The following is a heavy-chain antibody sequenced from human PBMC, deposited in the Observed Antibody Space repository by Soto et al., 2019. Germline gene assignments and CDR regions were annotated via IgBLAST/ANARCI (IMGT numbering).Heavy chain of an antibody. CDR3: AKDHGETKYNWFDP. V-gene: IGHV3-23*01. CDR1: GFTFSSYA. D-gene: IGHD1-7*01. CDR2: ISGSGGST. Sequence: GESLKISCAASGFTFSSYAMSWVRQAPGKGLEWVSAISGSGGSTYYADSVKGRFTISRDNSKNTLYLQMNSLRAEDTAVYYCAKDHGETKYNWFDPWGQGTLVTVSS. J-gene: IGHJ5*02.